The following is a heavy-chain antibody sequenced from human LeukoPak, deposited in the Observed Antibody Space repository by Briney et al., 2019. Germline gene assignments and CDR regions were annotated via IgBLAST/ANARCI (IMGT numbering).Heavy chain of an antibody. Sequence: PGGSLRLSCAASGFTFSSYWMTWVRQAPGKGLEWVANINQDGSEKYFEDSVKGRFTISRDNAKNSLYLQLNTLRVEDTAVYYCARGAPIVGATKWYFQHWGQGTLVTVSS. D-gene: IGHD1-26*01. CDR3: ARGAPIVGATKWYFQH. J-gene: IGHJ1*01. CDR2: INQDGSEK. CDR1: GFTFSSYW. V-gene: IGHV3-7*01.